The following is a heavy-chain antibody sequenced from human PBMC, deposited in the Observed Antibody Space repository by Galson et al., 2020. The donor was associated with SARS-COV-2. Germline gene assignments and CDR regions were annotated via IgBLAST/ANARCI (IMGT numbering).Heavy chain of an antibody. CDR1: GYTFTGYY. Sequence: ASVKVSCKTSGYTFTGYYIHWVRQAPGQGLEWMGWINPDTGRTNYAQNFQGRIAMTSDTSISTAYLELSGLRSDDTAVYHCAKNYDFWGGYHAGYYYAMDVWGQGTTVTVFS. D-gene: IGHD3-3*01. J-gene: IGHJ6*02. CDR3: AKNYDFWGGYHAGYYYAMDV. CDR2: INPDTGRT. V-gene: IGHV1-2*02.